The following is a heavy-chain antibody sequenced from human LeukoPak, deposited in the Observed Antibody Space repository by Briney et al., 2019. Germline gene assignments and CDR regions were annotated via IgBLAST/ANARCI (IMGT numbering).Heavy chain of an antibody. CDR2: IHYTGGT. CDR1: GGSISSGGYY. V-gene: IGHV4-31*03. Sequence: TLSLTCTVSGGSISSGGYYWSWVRQHPGKGLEWIGYIHYTGGTYYNPSLKSRLTISVDTSKNQFSLKLSSVTAADTAVYFCARVVVSATFDYWGRGTLVTVSS. CDR3: ARVVVSATFDY. J-gene: IGHJ4*02. D-gene: IGHD2-15*01.